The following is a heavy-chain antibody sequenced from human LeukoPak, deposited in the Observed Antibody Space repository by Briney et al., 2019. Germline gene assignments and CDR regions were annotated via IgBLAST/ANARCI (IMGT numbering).Heavy chain of an antibody. D-gene: IGHD3-22*01. CDR1: GYTFTSYG. CDR2: IIPIFGTA. V-gene: IGHV1-69*13. J-gene: IGHJ4*02. CDR3: ASPPYYDSSGYWSGFDY. Sequence: SVKVSCKASGYTFTSYGISWVRQAPGQGLEWMGGIIPIFGTAHYAHNFQGRVTITADESTSTAYMELSSLRSEDTAVYYCASPPYYDSSGYWSGFDYWGQGTLVTVSS.